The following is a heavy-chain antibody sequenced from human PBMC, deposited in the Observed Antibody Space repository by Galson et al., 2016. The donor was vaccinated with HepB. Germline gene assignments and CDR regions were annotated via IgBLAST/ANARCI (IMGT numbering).Heavy chain of an antibody. D-gene: IGHD1-26*01. J-gene: IGHJ5*02. V-gene: IGHV1-58*01. CDR1: GSTFGNSA. Sequence: SVKVSCKASGSTFGNSAVHWVRQPRGQRLEWMGFIVVGSGNTKFADNFEDRVTFTSDMSTSTVYMELSSLKSDDTAMYYCAIDRWVQFYNWFDPWGPGTLVTVSS. CDR3: AIDRWVQFYNWFDP. CDR2: IVVGSGNT.